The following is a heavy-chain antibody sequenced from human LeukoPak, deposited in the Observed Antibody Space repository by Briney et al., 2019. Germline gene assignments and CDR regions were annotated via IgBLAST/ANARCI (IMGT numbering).Heavy chain of an antibody. V-gene: IGHV3-33*01. Sequence: PGRSLRLSCAASGFTFSSYGMHWVRQAPGKGPEWVAVIWYDGSNKYYADSVKGRFTISRDNSKNTLYLQMNSLRAEDTAVYYCARIDLTGSGAGRYYYYGMDVWGKGTTVTVSS. CDR2: IWYDGSNK. CDR3: ARIDLTGSGAGRYYYYGMDV. CDR1: GFTFSSYG. D-gene: IGHD3-10*01. J-gene: IGHJ6*04.